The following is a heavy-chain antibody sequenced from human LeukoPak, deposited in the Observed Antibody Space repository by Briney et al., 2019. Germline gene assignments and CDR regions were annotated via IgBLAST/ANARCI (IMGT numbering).Heavy chain of an antibody. Sequence: SETLSLTCAVYGGSFSGYYWSWIRQPPGKGLEWIGEINHSGSTNYNPSLKSRVTISVDTSKNQFSLKLSSVTAADTAVYYCARRSGWYDYWGQGTLVTVSS. V-gene: IGHV4-34*01. CDR3: ARRSGWYDY. CDR2: INHSGST. D-gene: IGHD6-19*01. J-gene: IGHJ4*02. CDR1: GGSFSGYY.